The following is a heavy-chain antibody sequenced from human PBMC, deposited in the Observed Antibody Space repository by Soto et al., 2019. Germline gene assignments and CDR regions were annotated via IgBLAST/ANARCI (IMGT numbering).Heavy chain of an antibody. CDR2: IYWNDDK. CDR1: GFSLSTSGVG. J-gene: IGHJ5*02. D-gene: IGHD5-18*01. V-gene: IGHV2-5*01. CDR3: AHRPLHTAMVRYNWFDP. Sequence: GSCPTLVNPTHPLTLTCTFSGFSLSTSGVGVGWIRQPPGKALEWLALIYWNDDKRYSPSLKSRLTITKDTSKNQVVLTMTNMDPVDTATYYCAHRPLHTAMVRYNWFDPWGQGTLVTVSS.